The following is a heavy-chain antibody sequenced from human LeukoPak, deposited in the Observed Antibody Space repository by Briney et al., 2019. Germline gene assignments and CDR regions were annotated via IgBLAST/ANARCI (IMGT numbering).Heavy chain of an antibody. CDR1: GGSFSGYY. J-gene: IGHJ6*03. D-gene: IGHD6-13*01. V-gene: IGHV4-34*01. CDR3: ARVTDIAAAGTYYYYYMDV. CDR2: INHSGST. Sequence: PSETLSLTCAVYGGSFSGYYWSWIRQPPGKGLEWIGEINHSGSTNYNPSLKSRVTISVDTSKNQFSLKLSSVTAADTAVYYCARVTDIAAAGTYYYYYMDVWGKGTTVTVSS.